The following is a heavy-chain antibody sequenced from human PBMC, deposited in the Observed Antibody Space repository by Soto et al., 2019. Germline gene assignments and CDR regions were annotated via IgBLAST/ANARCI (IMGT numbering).Heavy chain of an antibody. D-gene: IGHD1-26*01. J-gene: IGHJ4*02. V-gene: IGHV4-59*01. CDR3: ARAPFLEGATDYFEY. CDR2: IYYSGTT. Sequence: SETLSLTCTVSGGSINSYYWSWIRQTPGKGLEWIGYIYYSGTTDYNPSLKSRVTISVDTSKNQFSLKLSSVTAADTAVYYCARAPFLEGATDYFEYRGQGTLVTVSS. CDR1: GGSINSYY.